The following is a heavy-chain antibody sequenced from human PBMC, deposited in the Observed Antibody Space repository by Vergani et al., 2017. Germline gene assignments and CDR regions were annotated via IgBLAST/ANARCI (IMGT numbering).Heavy chain of an antibody. V-gene: IGHV3-23*01. CDR3: AKVPYRYSSSWYYFDY. CDR2: ISGSGGST. CDR1: GFTFSSYA. D-gene: IGHD6-13*01. Sequence: EVQLLESGGGLVQPGGSLRLSCAASGFTFSSYAMSWVRQAPGKGLEWVSAISGSGGSTYYADSVKGRFTISRDNSKNTLYLQMNSLRAEDTAVYYCAKVPYRYSSSWYYFDYWGQGTLVTVSS. J-gene: IGHJ4*02.